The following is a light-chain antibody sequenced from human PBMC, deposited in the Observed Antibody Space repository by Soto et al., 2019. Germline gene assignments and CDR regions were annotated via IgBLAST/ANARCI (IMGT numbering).Light chain of an antibody. J-gene: IGKJ4*01. CDR2: GAA. Sequence: EIVMTQSPATLSVSPGERATLSCRASQSVSSNLSWYQQKPGQAPSLLIYGAATRATGIPASFSGSGSGTAFSLPISSLLYAELAVYYCQQYNSWSPLTFGGGTKVEIK. CDR3: QQYNSWSPLT. V-gene: IGKV3-15*01. CDR1: QSVSSN.